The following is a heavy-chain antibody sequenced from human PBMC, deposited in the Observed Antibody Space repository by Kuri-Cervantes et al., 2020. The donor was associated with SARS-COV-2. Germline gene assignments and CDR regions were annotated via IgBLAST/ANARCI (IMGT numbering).Heavy chain of an antibody. J-gene: IGHJ6*02. V-gene: IGHV4-34*01. CDR3: ARGGIGLDYYGSGSYLSYYYGMDV. CDR2: INHSGST. Sequence: ESLKISCAVYGGSFSGYYWSWIRRPPGKGLEWIGEINHSGSTNYNPSLKSRVTISVDTSKNQFSLKLSSVTAADTAVYYCARGGIGLDYYGSGSYLSYYYGMDVWGQGTTVTVSS. D-gene: IGHD3-10*01. CDR1: GGSFSGYY.